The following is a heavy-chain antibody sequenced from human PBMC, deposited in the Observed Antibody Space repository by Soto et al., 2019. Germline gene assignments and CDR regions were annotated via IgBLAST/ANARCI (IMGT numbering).Heavy chain of an antibody. J-gene: IGHJ4*02. CDR2: IRRNAYGGTT. D-gene: IGHD3-16*01. V-gene: IGHV3-49*04. CDR3: TRASSLDFDF. CDR1: GFTFGDYA. Sequence: GGSLRLSCTTSGFTFGDYALSWVRQAPGKGLEWVGFIRRNAYGGTTDYAASVKGRFTISRDDSKSIAYLQMNSLRTEDTALYYCTRASSLDFDFWGQGTLVTGSS.